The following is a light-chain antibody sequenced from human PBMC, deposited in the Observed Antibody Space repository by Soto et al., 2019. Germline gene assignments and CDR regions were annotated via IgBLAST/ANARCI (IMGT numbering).Light chain of an antibody. V-gene: IGKV4-1*01. CDR3: QQYYSTPVT. CDR2: WAS. CDR1: QSVLYSSNNKNY. J-gene: IGKJ3*01. Sequence: DIVMTQSPDSLAVSLGERATINCKYSQSVLYSSNNKNYLAWYQQKPGQPPKLLIYWASTRESGVPDRFSGSGAGTDFTRTISSLQAEDVAFSYCQQYYSTPVTFGPGTKVDIK.